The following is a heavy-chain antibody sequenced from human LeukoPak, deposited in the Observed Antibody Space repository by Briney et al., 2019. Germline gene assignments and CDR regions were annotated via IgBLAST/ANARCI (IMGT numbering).Heavy chain of an antibody. CDR3: ARGASRSFDY. CDR1: GYTFTSYD. Sequence: ASVKVSCKASGYTFTSYDINWVRQATGQGLEWMGWMNPNSGNTGYAQKFQGRVTITRNTSISTAYMELSGLRSADTAVYYCARGASRSFDYWGQGTLVTVSS. V-gene: IGHV1-8*03. CDR2: MNPNSGNT. J-gene: IGHJ4*02.